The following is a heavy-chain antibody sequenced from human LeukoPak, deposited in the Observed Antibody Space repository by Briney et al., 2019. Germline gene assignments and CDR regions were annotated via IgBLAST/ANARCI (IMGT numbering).Heavy chain of an antibody. Sequence: ASVKVSCKAFGYTFTSYAMHWVRQAPGQRLEWMGWINAGNGNTKYSQKFQGRVIITRDTSASTAYMELSSLRSEDTAVYYCARGSPTPGFQHWGQGTLVTVSS. V-gene: IGHV1-3*01. CDR2: INAGNGNT. CDR1: GYTFTSYA. J-gene: IGHJ1*01. CDR3: ARGSPTPGFQH. D-gene: IGHD1-26*01.